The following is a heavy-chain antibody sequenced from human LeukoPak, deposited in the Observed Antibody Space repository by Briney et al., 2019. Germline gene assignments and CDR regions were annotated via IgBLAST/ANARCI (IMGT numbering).Heavy chain of an antibody. CDR3: ARERVWEPRRGAFDI. D-gene: IGHD1-26*01. CDR2: ISSSSSYI. V-gene: IGHV3-21*01. CDR1: GFTFSSYS. Sequence: GGSLRLSCAASGFTFSSYSMNWVRQAPGKGLEWVSSISSSSSYIYYADSVKGRFTISRDNAKNSLYLQMNSLRAEDTAVYYCARERVWEPRRGAFDIWGQGTMVTVSS. J-gene: IGHJ3*02.